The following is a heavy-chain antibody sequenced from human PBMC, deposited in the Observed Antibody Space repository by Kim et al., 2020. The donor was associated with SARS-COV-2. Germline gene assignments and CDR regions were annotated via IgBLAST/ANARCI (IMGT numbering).Heavy chain of an antibody. V-gene: IGHV3-30*04. J-gene: IGHJ1*01. Sequence: GGSLRLSCAASGFTFSSYAMHWVRQAPGKGLEWVAVISYDGSNKYYADSVKGRFTISRDNSKNTLYLQMNSLRAEDTAVYYCARDAEYSSGWYRPHFQHWGQGTLVTVSS. CDR1: GFTFSSYA. CDR3: ARDAEYSSGWYRPHFQH. CDR2: ISYDGSNK. D-gene: IGHD6-19*01.